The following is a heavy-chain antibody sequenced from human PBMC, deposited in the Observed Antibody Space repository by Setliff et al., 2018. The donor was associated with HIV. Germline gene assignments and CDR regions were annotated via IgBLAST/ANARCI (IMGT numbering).Heavy chain of an antibody. CDR1: GGSISNDY. Sequence: PSETLSLTCTVSGGSISNDYWGWVRQPPGKGLEWIGFVYLSGSITYNPSLKSRVTISIDRSKNEFSLKLSSVTAADTAMYYCARGRGSYWGQGTLVTVSS. D-gene: IGHD1-26*01. CDR2: VYLSGSI. J-gene: IGHJ4*02. CDR3: ARGRGSY. V-gene: IGHV4-59*08.